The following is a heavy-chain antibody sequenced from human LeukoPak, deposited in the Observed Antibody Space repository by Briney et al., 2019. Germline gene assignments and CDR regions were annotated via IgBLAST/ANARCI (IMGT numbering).Heavy chain of an antibody. V-gene: IGHV4-34*01. D-gene: IGHD3-3*01. J-gene: IGHJ5*02. CDR3: ARGPSTIFGVVIRLRNWFDP. CDR1: GGSFSGYY. CDR2: INHSGST. Sequence: SETLSLTCAVYGGSFSGYYWSWIRQPPGKGLEWIGEINHSGSTNYNPPLKSRVTISVDTSKNQFSLKLSSVTAADTAVYYCARGPSTIFGVVIRLRNWFDPWGQGTLVTVSS.